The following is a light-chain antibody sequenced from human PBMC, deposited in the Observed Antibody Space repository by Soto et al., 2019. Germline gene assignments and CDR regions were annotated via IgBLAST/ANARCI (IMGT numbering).Light chain of an antibody. Sequence: EIVMTQSPATLSVSPGEIATLSCRASQSINSKLAWYQQKPGQAPRLLIYGASIRATGIPARFSGSGSGTEFTLTNSSLQSEDLAVYYCQEYNHWHPITFGGGTKVEIK. V-gene: IGKV3-15*01. CDR2: GAS. J-gene: IGKJ4*01. CDR1: QSINSK. CDR3: QEYNHWHPIT.